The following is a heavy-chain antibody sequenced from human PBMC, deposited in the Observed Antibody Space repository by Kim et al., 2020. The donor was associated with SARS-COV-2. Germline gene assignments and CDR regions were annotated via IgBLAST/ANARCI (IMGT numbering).Heavy chain of an antibody. CDR3: ARTLGITMVRGVIITNPGNYYFDY. Sequence: SETLSLTCTVSGGSISSSSYYWGWIRQPPGKGLEWIGSIYYSGSTYYNPSLKSRVTISVDTSKNQFSLKLSSVTAADTAVYYCARTLGITMVRGVIITNPGNYYFDYWGQGTLVTVSS. D-gene: IGHD3-10*01. CDR1: GGSISSSSYY. V-gene: IGHV4-39*01. CDR2: IYYSGST. J-gene: IGHJ4*02.